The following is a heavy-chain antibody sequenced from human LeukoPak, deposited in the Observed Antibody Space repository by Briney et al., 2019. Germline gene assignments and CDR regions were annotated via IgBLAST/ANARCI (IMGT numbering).Heavy chain of an antibody. CDR3: ARVGWEPLAFDY. V-gene: IGHV3-48*03. CDR2: ISSSGSTI. J-gene: IGHJ4*02. Sequence: GGSLRLSCAASGFTFSSYEMNWVRQAPGKGLGWVSYISSSGSTIYYADSVKGRFTISRDNAKNSLYLQMNSLRAEDTAVYYCARVGWEPLAFDYWGQGTLVTVSS. CDR1: GFTFSSYE. D-gene: IGHD1-26*01.